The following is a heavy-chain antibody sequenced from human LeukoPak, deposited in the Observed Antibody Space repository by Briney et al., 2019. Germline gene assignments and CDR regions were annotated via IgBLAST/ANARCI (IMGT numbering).Heavy chain of an antibody. D-gene: IGHD3-10*01. J-gene: IGHJ4*02. V-gene: IGHV3-33*06. CDR1: GFTFSDYG. CDR2: IWYDGSNK. CDR3: AKEREYGSGSYYDY. Sequence: PGGSLRLSCTASGFTFSDYGMHWVRQPPGKGLEWVAIIWYDGSNKTYEDSVKGRFTISRDNSKNTLYLQMNSLRAEDTAVYYCAKEREYGSGSYYDYWGQGTLVTVSS.